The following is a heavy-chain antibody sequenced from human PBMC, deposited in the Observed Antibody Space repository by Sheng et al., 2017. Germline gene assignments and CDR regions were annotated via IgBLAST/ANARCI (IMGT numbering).Heavy chain of an antibody. V-gene: IGHV1-69*02. J-gene: IGHJ3*02. D-gene: IGHD3-10*02. CDR2: IIPILGIA. CDR1: GGTFSSYT. Sequence: QVQLVQSGAEVKKPGSSVKVSCKASGGTFSSYTISWVRQAPGQGLEWMGRIIPILGIANYAQKFQGRVTITADKSTSTAYMELSSLRSEDTAVYYCARATGPMFDAFDIWGQGTMVTVSS. CDR3: ARATGPMFDAFDI.